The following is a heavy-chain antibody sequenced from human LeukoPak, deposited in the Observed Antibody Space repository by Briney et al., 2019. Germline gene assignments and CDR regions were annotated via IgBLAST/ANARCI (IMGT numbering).Heavy chain of an antibody. CDR3: ARDPIVVVVAANRYYGMDV. CDR2: ISYDGSNK. J-gene: IGHJ6*02. CDR1: GFTFSSYA. V-gene: IGHV3-30-3*01. D-gene: IGHD2-15*01. Sequence: GGSLRLSCVASGFTFSSYAMHWVRQAPGKGLEWVAVISYDGSNKYYADSVKGRFTISRDNSKNTLYLQMNSLRAEDTAVYYRARDPIVVVVAANRYYGMDVWGQGTTVTVSS.